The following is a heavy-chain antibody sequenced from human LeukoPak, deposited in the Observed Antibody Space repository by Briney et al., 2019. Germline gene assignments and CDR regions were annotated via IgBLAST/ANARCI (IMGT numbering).Heavy chain of an antibody. CDR1: GYTFTGYY. CDR2: INPNSGGT. D-gene: IGHD2-2*01. J-gene: IGHJ6*03. CDR3: ARAHLNVVPAAPMYYYYMDV. V-gene: IGHV1-2*02. Sequence: APVKVSCKASGYTFTGYYMHWVRQAPGQGLEWMGWINPNSGGTNYAQKFQGRVTMTRDTSISTAYMELSRLRSDDTAVYYCARAHLNVVPAAPMYYYYMDVWGKGTTVTVSS.